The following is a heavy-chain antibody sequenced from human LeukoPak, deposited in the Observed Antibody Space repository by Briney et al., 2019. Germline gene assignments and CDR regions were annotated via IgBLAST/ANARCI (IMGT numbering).Heavy chain of an antibody. CDR2: INHSGST. CDR3: ARGTTVKSGNWFDP. V-gene: IGHV4-34*01. D-gene: IGHD4-17*01. Sequence: SSETLSLTCAVYGGSFSGYYWSWIRQPPGKGLEWIGEINHSGSTNYNPSLKSRVTISVDTSKNQFSLKLSSVTAADTAVYYCARGTTVKSGNWFDPWGQGTLVTVSS. CDR1: GGSFSGYY. J-gene: IGHJ5*02.